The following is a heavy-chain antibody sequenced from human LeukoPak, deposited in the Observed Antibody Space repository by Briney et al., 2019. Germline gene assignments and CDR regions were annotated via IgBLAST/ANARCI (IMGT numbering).Heavy chain of an antibody. V-gene: IGHV3-30*03. Sequence: GGSLRLSCAASGFTFSSYGMHWVRQAPGKGLEWVAVISYDGSNKYYADSVKGRFTISRDNSKNTLYLQMNSLRAEDTAVYYCARERFGETDDAFDIWGQGTMVTVSS. J-gene: IGHJ3*02. CDR3: ARERFGETDDAFDI. D-gene: IGHD3-10*01. CDR1: GFTFSSYG. CDR2: ISYDGSNK.